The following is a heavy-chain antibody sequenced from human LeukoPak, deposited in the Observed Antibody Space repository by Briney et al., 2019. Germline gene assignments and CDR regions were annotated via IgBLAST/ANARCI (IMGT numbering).Heavy chain of an antibody. D-gene: IGHD4-17*01. Sequence: PGGSLRLSCAASGFTFSSYWMSWVRQAPGKGLEWVANIKQDGSEKYYVDSVKGRFTISRDNAKNSLYLQMNSLRAEDTAVYYCARVSPPLYGVYFDYWGQGTLVTVSS. J-gene: IGHJ4*02. V-gene: IGHV3-7*03. CDR2: IKQDGSEK. CDR3: ARVSPPLYGVYFDY. CDR1: GFTFSSYW.